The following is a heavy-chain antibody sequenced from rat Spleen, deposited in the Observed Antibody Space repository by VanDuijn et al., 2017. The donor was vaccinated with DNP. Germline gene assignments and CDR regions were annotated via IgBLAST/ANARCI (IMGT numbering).Heavy chain of an antibody. CDR2: IGSDGYAP. Sequence: EVQLVQSGGGLVQPGRSLKLSCAASGFTFSDYYMAWVRQAPTKGLEWVAYIGSDGYAPYYGDSVKGRFTISRDNAKSTLYLQMNSLRSEDMATYYCIRWNSGHFDYWGQGVMVTVSS. V-gene: IGHV5-22*01. CDR3: IRWNSGHFDY. J-gene: IGHJ2*01. D-gene: IGHD4-3*01. CDR1: GFTFSDYY.